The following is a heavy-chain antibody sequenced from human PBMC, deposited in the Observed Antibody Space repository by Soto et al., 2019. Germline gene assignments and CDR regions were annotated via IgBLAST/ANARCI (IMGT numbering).Heavy chain of an antibody. Sequence: QVQLQQWGAGLLKPSETLSLTCAVYGGPFSGYHWSWIRQPPGKGLEWIGKTNHSGSTNYNPSLKSRVTISVDTSKNQFSLKLSSVTAADTAVYYCASGPSNFEYWDQGTLVTVSS. D-gene: IGHD4-4*01. CDR2: TNHSGST. V-gene: IGHV4-34*01. CDR3: ASGPSNFEY. CDR1: GGPFSGYH. J-gene: IGHJ4*02.